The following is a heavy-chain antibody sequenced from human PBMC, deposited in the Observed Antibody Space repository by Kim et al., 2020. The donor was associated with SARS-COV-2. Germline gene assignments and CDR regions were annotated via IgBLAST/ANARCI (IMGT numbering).Heavy chain of an antibody. Sequence: SETLSLTCAVYGGSFSGYYWSWIRQPPGKGLEWIGEINHSGSTNYNPSLKSRVTISVDTSKNQFSLKLSSVTAADTAVYYCARGRGPLVYSGWGLDYWGQGTLVTVSS. CDR2: INHSGST. D-gene: IGHD6-19*01. V-gene: IGHV4-34*01. CDR3: ARGRGPLVYSGWGLDY. CDR1: GGSFSGYY. J-gene: IGHJ4*02.